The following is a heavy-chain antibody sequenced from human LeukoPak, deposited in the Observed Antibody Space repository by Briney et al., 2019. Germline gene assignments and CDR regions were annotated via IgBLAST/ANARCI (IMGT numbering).Heavy chain of an antibody. CDR2: IKQDGSQK. J-gene: IGHJ4*02. CDR3: ARDSGGDLDY. D-gene: IGHD3-10*01. V-gene: IGHV3-7*01. CDR1: GFTLSNVW. Sequence: SGGSLRLSCAASGFTLSNVWMAWVRQAPGKGLEWVANIKQDGSQKNYVDSVKGRFTISRDNAKNSLFLQMNSLRAEDTAVYYWARDSGGDLDYWGQGTLVTVSS.